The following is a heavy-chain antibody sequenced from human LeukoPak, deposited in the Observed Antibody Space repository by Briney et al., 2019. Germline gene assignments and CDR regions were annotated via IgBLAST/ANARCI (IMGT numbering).Heavy chain of an antibody. CDR2: INQGESEK. CDR3: ARYGNGAWVAHYSFEI. V-gene: IGHV3-7*01. CDR1: GFTLSNYW. J-gene: IGHJ3*02. D-gene: IGHD2-8*01. Sequence: GGSLRLSCTAYGFTLSNYWMSWVRQAPGKGLEWVANINQGESEKYYVDSVKGRFAISRDNAKNSLYLQMNSLRDEDTAVYYCARYGNGAWVAHYSFEIWGQGTMVTVSS.